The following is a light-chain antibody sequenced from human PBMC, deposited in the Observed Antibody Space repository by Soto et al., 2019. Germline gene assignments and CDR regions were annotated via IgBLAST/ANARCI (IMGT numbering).Light chain of an antibody. CDR1: QSVNLN. J-gene: IGKJ3*01. CDR3: HQYNSWPRGT. V-gene: IGKV3-15*01. CDR2: GAS. Sequence: EIMMTQSPGTLSVSPGEGATLSCTASQSVNLNLAWYQQKPGQPPRLLLYGASTRAPGIPVRFRGSGSGTEFALSISSLQFEDSAVYYSHQYNSWPRGTFGPGTKVEIK.